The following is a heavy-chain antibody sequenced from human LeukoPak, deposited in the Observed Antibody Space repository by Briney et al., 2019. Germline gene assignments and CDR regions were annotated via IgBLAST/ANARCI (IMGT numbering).Heavy chain of an antibody. CDR2: ISAYNGNT. V-gene: IGHV1-18*01. J-gene: IGHJ4*02. CDR1: GYTFTSYG. D-gene: IGHD1-26*01. Sequence: ASVKVSCKASGYTFTSYGISWVRQAPGQGLEWMGWISAYNGNTSYAQKFQGRVTMTRDTSTSTVYMELSSLRSEDTAVYYCARAPNRELLDYWGQGTLVTVSS. CDR3: ARAPNRELLDY.